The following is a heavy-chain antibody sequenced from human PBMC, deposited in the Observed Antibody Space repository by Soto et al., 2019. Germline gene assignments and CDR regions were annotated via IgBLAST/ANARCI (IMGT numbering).Heavy chain of an antibody. CDR3: ARAALGDYYGSGGGFDP. CDR2: IYYSGST. D-gene: IGHD3-10*01. CDR1: GGSISSYY. V-gene: IGHV4-59*01. J-gene: IGHJ5*02. Sequence: SETLSLTCTVSGGSISSYYWSWIRQPPGKGLEWIGYIYYSGSTNYNPSLKSRVTISVDTSKNQFSLKLSSVTAADTAVYYCARAALGDYYGSGGGFDPWGQGTLVTVSS.